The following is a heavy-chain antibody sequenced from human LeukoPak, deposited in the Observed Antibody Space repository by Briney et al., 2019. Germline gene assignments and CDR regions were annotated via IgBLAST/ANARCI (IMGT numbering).Heavy chain of an antibody. V-gene: IGHV4-38-2*02. Sequence: SETLSLTCAVSGYSITSGYYWGWLRQAPGKGLEWIGSVYHSGSTYYNPALKSRVTVSMHMSKNQISLMLSSVTAADTAVYYCARDTPGNWFDPWGQRTRATVSS. CDR2: VYHSGST. CDR3: ARDTPGNWFDP. J-gene: IGHJ5*02. CDR1: GYSITSGYY.